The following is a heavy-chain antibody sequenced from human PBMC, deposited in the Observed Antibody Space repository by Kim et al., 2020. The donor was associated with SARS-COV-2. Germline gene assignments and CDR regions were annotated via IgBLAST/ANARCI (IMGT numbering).Heavy chain of an antibody. V-gene: IGHV3-30*04. D-gene: IGHD5-18*01. CDR1: GFTFSSYA. Sequence: GGSLRLSCAASGFTFSSYAMHWVRQAPGKGLEWVAVISYDGSNKYYADSVKGRFTISRDNSKNTLYLQMNSLRAEDTAVYYCARARTAMVHLLWYYYYGMDVWGQGTTVTVSS. CDR3: ARARTAMVHLLWYYYYGMDV. J-gene: IGHJ6*02. CDR2: ISYDGSNK.